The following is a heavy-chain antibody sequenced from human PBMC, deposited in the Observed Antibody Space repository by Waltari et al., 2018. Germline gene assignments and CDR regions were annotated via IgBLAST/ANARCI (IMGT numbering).Heavy chain of an antibody. J-gene: IGHJ3*01. V-gene: IGHV3-74*01. CDR3: SRELRGDNDL. D-gene: IGHD3-9*01. CDR1: GFTFSRSW. Sequence: EVQVVESGGGLAQPGGSLRLSCAASGFTFSRSWMHWVRQAQGKGLVWVSRINHDGMTRDDADAVEGRFTISRDNAQNTLYLHLNNLRVDDTAIYYCSRELRGDNDLWGQGTMVTVSS. CDR2: INHDGMTR.